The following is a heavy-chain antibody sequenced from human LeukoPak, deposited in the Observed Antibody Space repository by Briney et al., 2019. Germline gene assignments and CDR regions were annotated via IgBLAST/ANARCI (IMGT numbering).Heavy chain of an antibody. CDR2: IHYSGTT. CDR1: GASINSGGYY. CDR3: AREGEHTHWYHP. J-gene: IGHJ5*02. V-gene: IGHV4-31*03. D-gene: IGHD1/OR15-1a*01. Sequence: PSQTLSLTCTVSGASINSGGYYWTWIRQHPGKGLEWIGYIHYSGTTYYNPSLKSRLSIFVEASKNRFSLRLTSVTAADTAVYYCAREGEHTHWYHPRGQG.